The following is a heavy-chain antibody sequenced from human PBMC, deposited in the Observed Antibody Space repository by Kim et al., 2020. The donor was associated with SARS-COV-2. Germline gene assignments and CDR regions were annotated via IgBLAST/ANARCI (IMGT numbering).Heavy chain of an antibody. V-gene: IGHV4-61*01. CDR2: IYYSGST. CDR1: GGSVSSGSYY. J-gene: IGHJ4*02. Sequence: SETLSLTCTVSGGSVSSGSYYWSWIRQPPGKGLEWIGYIYYSGSTNYNPSLKSRVTISVHTSKNQFSLKLSSVTAADTAVYYCARGDTAMAPFYFDYWGQGTLVTVSS. CDR3: ARGDTAMAPFYFDY. D-gene: IGHD5-18*01.